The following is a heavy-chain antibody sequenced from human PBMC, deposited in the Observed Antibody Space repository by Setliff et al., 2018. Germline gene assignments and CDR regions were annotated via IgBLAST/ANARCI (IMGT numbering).Heavy chain of an antibody. J-gene: IGHJ6*03. CDR1: DDSITSSNYS. CDR2: IFYIGRS. V-gene: IGHV4-61*05. D-gene: IGHD3-3*01. Sequence: SETLSLTCTVSDDSITSSNYSLAWVRQPLGKALEWIGNIFYIGRSHSNPSLKSRLTMSVDKTKNQFSLNLTSVTAADTAVYYCARTHSIIKIFGVVSLLYHMDVWGTGTTVTVSS. CDR3: ARTHSIIKIFGVVSLLYHMDV.